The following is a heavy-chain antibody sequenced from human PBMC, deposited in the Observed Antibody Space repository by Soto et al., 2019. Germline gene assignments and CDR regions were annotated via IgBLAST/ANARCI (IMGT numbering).Heavy chain of an antibody. J-gene: IGHJ6*02. D-gene: IGHD2-2*02. CDR2: ISYDGSNK. V-gene: IGHV3-30-3*01. Sequence: SLRLSCAASGFTFSSYAMHWVRQAPGKGLEWVAVISYDGSNKYYADSVKGRFTISRDNSKNTPYLQMNSLRAEDTAVYYCAREPDIVVVPAAIRSFSGVWNYYGMDVWGQGTTVTVSS. CDR3: AREPDIVVVPAAIRSFSGVWNYYGMDV. CDR1: GFTFSSYA.